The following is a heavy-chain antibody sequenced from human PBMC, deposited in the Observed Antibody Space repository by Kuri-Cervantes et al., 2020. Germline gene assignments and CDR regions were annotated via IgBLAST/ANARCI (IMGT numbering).Heavy chain of an antibody. CDR3: VTSGTSSWPY. J-gene: IGHJ4*02. CDR2: IKQDGSEK. V-gene: IGHV3-7*01. CDR1: GFTFSSYW. D-gene: IGHD6-13*01. Sequence: GESLKISCAASGFTFSSYWMSWVRQAPGKGLEWVANIKQDGSEKYYVDSVKGRFTISRDNSKNTLFLQMNSLRVEDTAVYYCVTSGTSSWPYWGQGTLVTVSS.